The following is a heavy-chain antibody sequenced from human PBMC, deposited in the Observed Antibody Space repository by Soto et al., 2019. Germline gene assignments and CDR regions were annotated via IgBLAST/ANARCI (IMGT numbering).Heavy chain of an antibody. CDR1: GGTFGGYA. CDR2: ISYDGSNK. V-gene: IGHV3-30-3*01. CDR3: ARDVLRFVYYYYGMDV. J-gene: IGHJ6*02. Sequence: PKRLSCTVAGGTFGGYAMHWVSQAPGKGLEWVAVISYDGSNKYYADSVKGRFTISRDNSKNTLYLQMNSLRAEDTAVYYCARDVLRFVYYYYGMDVWGQGTTVTVSS. D-gene: IGHD3-10*01.